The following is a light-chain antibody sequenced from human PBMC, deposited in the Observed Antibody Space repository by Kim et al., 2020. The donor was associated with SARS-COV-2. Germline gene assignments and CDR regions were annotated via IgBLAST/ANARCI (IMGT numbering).Light chain of an antibody. J-gene: IGLJ2*01. CDR2: VGTGGIVG. V-gene: IGLV9-49*01. Sequence: TLSSGYNNYKVDWYQQRPGKGPRFVMRVGTGGIVGSKGDGIPDRFSVLGSGLNRYLTIKNIQEEDESDYHCGADHGSGSNFVSGVFGGGTQLTVL. CDR3: GADHGSGSNFVSGV. CDR1: SGYNNYK.